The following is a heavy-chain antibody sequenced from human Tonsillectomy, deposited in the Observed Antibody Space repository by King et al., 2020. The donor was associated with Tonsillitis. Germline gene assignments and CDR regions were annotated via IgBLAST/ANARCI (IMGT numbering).Heavy chain of an antibody. CDR3: ARGVGIVGYQSGWYFDL. Sequence: QLVQSGGGVVQPGRSLRLSCAGSALIHTMHWVRQAPGKGLEWVAAISYDGSQKLYADSVKGRFTISRDNSKNTLFLQLNSLRPEDTSVYHCARGVGIVGYQSGWYFDLWGRGTLVTVSS. CDR1: ALIHT. J-gene: IGHJ2*01. V-gene: IGHV3-30*14. D-gene: IGHD1-26*01. CDR2: ISYDGSQK.